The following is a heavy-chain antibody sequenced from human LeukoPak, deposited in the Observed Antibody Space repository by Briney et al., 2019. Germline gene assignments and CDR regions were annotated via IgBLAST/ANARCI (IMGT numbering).Heavy chain of an antibody. CDR1: GGSFSADY. CDR2: INHSGNT. J-gene: IGHJ4*02. D-gene: IGHD3-16*01. Sequence: SETLSLTCAVYGGSFSADYWSWIRQPPGRGLERIGEINHSGNTRYNPSLTSRVFISVDTSKNQSSLKQSSVTAAYTAMYYCARVPMHLWPREDYWGQGTLVSVCS. V-gene: IGHV4-34*01. CDR3: ARVPMHLWPREDY.